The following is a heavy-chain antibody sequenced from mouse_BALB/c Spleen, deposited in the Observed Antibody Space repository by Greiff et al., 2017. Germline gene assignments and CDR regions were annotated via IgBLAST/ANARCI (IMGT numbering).Heavy chain of an antibody. CDR2: ISSGGSYT. CDR1: GFTFSSYT. CDR3: TRDRGIYGSPLDY. J-gene: IGHJ2*01. D-gene: IGHD2-1*01. V-gene: IGHV5-6-4*01. Sequence: DVKLVESGGGLVKPGGSLKLSCAASGFTFSSYTMSWVRQTPEKRLEWVATISSGGSYTYYPDSVKGRFTISRDNAKNTLYLQMSSLKSEDTAMYYCTRDRGIYGSPLDYWGQGTTLTVSS.